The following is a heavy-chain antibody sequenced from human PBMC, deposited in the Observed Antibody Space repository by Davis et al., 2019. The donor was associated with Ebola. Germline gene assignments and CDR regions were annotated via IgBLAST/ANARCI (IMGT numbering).Heavy chain of an antibody. D-gene: IGHD3-9*01. V-gene: IGHV3-74*01. Sequence: GSLKISCAASGFTFSNYWMHWIRQAPGKGLVWVSRINPDGTTTAYADSVEGRFTISRDNAKNTLFLQMDSLRAEDTAVYYCTKDFDYENAYWGQGSLVTVSS. CDR1: GFTFSNYW. J-gene: IGHJ4*02. CDR3: TKDFDYENAY. CDR2: INPDGTTT.